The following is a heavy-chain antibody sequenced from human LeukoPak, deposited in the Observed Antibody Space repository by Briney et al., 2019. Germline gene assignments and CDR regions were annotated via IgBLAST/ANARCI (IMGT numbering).Heavy chain of an antibody. Sequence: ASVKVSCKASGYTFTDYDINGVRQATGQGLEWMGWMNPNSGNTGYTQKFQGRVTMTRNTSISTAYMELSSLRSEDTAVYYCARAISSSWGAGYYYMDVWGKGTTVTVSS. D-gene: IGHD6-6*01. J-gene: IGHJ6*03. CDR1: GYTFTDYD. CDR3: ARAISSSWGAGYYYMDV. CDR2: MNPNSGNT. V-gene: IGHV1-8*01.